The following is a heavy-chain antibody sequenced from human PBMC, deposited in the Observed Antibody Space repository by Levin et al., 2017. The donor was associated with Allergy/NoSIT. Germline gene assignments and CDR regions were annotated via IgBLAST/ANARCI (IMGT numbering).Heavy chain of an antibody. J-gene: IGHJ4*02. Sequence: PGGSLRLSCSASGFTLDDCVMYWVRQAPGKGLEWVSSISWNSGAIAYADSVKGRFTISRDNPKTSLFLQMNSLRPEDTALYYCAASGGHTYGGIDYWGQGTLVTVSS. CDR3: AASGGHTYGGIDY. V-gene: IGHV3-9*01. D-gene: IGHD5-18*01. CDR1: GFTLDDCV. CDR2: ISWNSGAI.